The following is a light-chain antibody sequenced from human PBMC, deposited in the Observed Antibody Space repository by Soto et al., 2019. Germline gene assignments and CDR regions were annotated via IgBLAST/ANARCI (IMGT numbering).Light chain of an antibody. CDR2: YLS. CDR1: QRVGTY. V-gene: IGKV3-11*01. CDR3: QQRSDWTST. J-gene: IGKJ4*01. Sequence: EIVLTQSPATLSLSPRERATLSCRATQRVGTYFAWYQQKPGHASRLLIYYLSSKATGIPARFSCSGSGTYFTLTMSSLEPEDFAVYYCQQRSDWTSTFGGGTKVEIK.